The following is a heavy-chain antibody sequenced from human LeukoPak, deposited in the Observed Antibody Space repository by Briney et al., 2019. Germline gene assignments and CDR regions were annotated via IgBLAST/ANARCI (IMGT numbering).Heavy chain of an antibody. Sequence: PSETLSLTCTVSGGSISSGSYYWSWIRQPAGKGLEWIGRIYTSGSTNYNPSLKSRVTISVDTSKNQFSLKLSSVTAADTAVYYCTCASSWSPFDYWGQGTLVTVSS. CDR3: TCASSWSPFDY. D-gene: IGHD6-13*01. CDR1: GGSISSGSYY. J-gene: IGHJ4*02. V-gene: IGHV4-61*02. CDR2: IYTSGST.